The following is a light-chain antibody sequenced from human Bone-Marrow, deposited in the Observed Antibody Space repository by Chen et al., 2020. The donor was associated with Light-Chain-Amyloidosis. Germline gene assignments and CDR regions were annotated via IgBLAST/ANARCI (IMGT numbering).Light chain of an antibody. J-gene: IGKJ3*01. V-gene: IGKV1-33*01. CDR2: DAS. CDR3: QHYDNLLFT. CDR1: QDISTF. Sequence: DIQMIQSPPPLSASLGDRVTITCQASQDISTFLNWYQQKPGKAPKLLIYDASALEAGVPSRFSGSGSGTDFTFTISSLQPEDIATYYCQHYDNLLFTFGPGTKVDLK.